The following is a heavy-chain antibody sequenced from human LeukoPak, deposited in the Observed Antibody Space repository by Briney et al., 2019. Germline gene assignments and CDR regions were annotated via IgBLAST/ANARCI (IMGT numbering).Heavy chain of an antibody. CDR2: INHSGST. J-gene: IGHJ4*02. CDR3: ARKCYDSSGYYILAYFDY. D-gene: IGHD3-22*01. V-gene: IGHV4-34*01. CDR1: GGSFSGYY. Sequence: SETLSLTCDVPGGSFSGYYWSWIRQPPGKGLEWIGEINHSGSTNYNPSLKSRVTISVDTSKNQFSLKLSSVTAADTAVYYCARKCYDSSGYYILAYFDYWGQGTLVTVSS.